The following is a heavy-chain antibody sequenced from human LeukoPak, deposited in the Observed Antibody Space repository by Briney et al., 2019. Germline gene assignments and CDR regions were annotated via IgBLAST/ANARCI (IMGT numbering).Heavy chain of an antibody. V-gene: IGHV4-59*08. Sequence: SETLSLTCTVSGGSISSYYWSWIRQPPGKGLEWIGYIYYGGSTNYNPSLKSRVTISVDTSKNQFSLKLSSVTAADTAVYYCARRVPGDYFDYWGQGTLVTVSS. CDR1: GGSISSYY. J-gene: IGHJ4*02. CDR2: IYYGGST. CDR3: ARRVPGDYFDY. D-gene: IGHD3-10*01.